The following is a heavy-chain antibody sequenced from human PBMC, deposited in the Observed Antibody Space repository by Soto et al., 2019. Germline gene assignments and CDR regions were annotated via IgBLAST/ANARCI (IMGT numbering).Heavy chain of an antibody. CDR1: GFTFSYYG. V-gene: IGHV3-33*08. J-gene: IGHJ4*02. Sequence: QVQLVESGGGVVQPGGSLRLSCAASGFTFSYYGFHWVRQAPGKGVEWVAVMHTGGNEKYYVDSVKGRFTVSRDDSRNMVYLEMSGLRAEDTAEYFCARDADTTGHYSHFDLWGRGALVAVS. CDR2: MHTGGNEK. D-gene: IGHD3-9*01. CDR3: ARDADTTGHYSHFDL.